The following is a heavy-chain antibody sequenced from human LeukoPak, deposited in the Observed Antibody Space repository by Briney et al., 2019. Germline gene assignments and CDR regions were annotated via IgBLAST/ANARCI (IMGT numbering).Heavy chain of an antibody. Sequence: GASVKVSCKASGYTFTGYYMHWVRQAPGQGLEWMGRINPNSGGTNYAQKFQGRVTMTRDTSISTAYMELSRLRSDDTAVYYCARSKAWELPNAFDIWAKGQWSPSLQ. CDR3: ARSKAWELPNAFDI. CDR2: INPNSGGT. D-gene: IGHD1-26*01. CDR1: GYTFTGYY. V-gene: IGHV1-2*06. J-gene: IGHJ3*02.